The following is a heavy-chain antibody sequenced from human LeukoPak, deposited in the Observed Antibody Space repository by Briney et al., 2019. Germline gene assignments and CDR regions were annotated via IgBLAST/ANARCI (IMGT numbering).Heavy chain of an antibody. V-gene: IGHV3-23*01. CDR1: GFTFSSYA. Sequence: GGSLRLSCAASGFTFSSYAMSWVRQAPGKGLKWVSAISGSGGSTYYADSVKGRFTISRDNSKNTLYLQMNSLRAEDTAVYYCAHISSSWPDYWGQGNLVTVSS. CDR2: ISGSGGST. CDR3: AHISSSWPDY. D-gene: IGHD6-13*01. J-gene: IGHJ4*02.